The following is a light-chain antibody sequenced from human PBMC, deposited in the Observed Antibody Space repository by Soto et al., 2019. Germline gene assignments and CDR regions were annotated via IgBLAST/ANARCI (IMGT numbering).Light chain of an antibody. CDR2: KTS. V-gene: IGKV1-5*03. Sequence: DIQMTQSPSTLSASVGDRVTITCRASQSIGSWLAWYQQKPGKAPKLLIYKTSILESGVPSRFSGSGSGTEFTLIISSLQPVDFVTYYCQEYDDYLLSFGQGTKLEIK. CDR3: QEYDDYLLS. CDR1: QSIGSW. J-gene: IGKJ2*03.